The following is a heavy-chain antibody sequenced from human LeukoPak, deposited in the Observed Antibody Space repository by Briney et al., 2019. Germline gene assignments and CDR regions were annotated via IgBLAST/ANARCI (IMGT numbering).Heavy chain of an antibody. CDR1: GGSISSYY. V-gene: IGHV4-4*07. D-gene: IGHD2-15*01. J-gene: IGHJ3*02. CDR3: ARDRVVVVVAATGAFDI. CDR2: IYTSGST. Sequence: SETLSLTCTVSGGSISSYYWSWTRQPAGKGLEWIGRIYTSGSTNYNPSLKSRVTMSVDTSKNQFSLKLSSVTAADTAVYYCARDRVVVVVAATGAFDIWGQGTMVTVSS.